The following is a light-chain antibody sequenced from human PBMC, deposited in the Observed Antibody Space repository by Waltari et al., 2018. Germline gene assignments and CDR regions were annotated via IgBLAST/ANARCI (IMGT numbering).Light chain of an antibody. CDR1: KLGEKY. CDR3: QAWDNSLVV. J-gene: IGLJ1*01. CDR2: QDT. Sequence: SYALTQPPSVSVSPGQTASITCSGDKLGEKYACWYQQKPGQSPVLCIYQDTKRPSGIPGRFSGSNPGHTATLTISGTQAMDEADYYCQAWDNSLVVFGTGTAVTVL. V-gene: IGLV3-1*01.